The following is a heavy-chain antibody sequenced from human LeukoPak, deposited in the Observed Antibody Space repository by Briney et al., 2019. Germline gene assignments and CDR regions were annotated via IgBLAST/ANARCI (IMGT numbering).Heavy chain of an antibody. D-gene: IGHD3-3*01. CDR1: GGSISSSSYY. Sequence: SETLSLTCTVSGGSISSSSYYWGWIRQPPGKGLEWVGSIYYSGSTYYNPSLKSRVTISVDTSKNQFSLKLSSVTAADTAVYYCARRGSGYYTLDYWGQGTLVTVSS. V-gene: IGHV4-39*01. CDR3: ARRGSGYYTLDY. CDR2: IYYSGST. J-gene: IGHJ4*02.